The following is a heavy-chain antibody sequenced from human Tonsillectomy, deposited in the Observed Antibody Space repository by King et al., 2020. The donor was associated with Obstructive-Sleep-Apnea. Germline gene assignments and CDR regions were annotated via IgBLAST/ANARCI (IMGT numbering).Heavy chain of an antibody. D-gene: IGHD3-9*01. Sequence: QLVQSGAEVKKPGDSLTISCNGCGYSFNSYWNGWVRQLPGKDLEWMRIIYPGDSSSRYSPSFQGQVTIPAGKSISTAYLQWSSLKASDTAMYYCARLYDILTGALDYWGQGTLVTVSS. CDR1: GYSFNSYW. CDR3: ARLYDILTGALDY. V-gene: IGHV5-51*01. CDR2: IYPGDSSS. J-gene: IGHJ4*02.